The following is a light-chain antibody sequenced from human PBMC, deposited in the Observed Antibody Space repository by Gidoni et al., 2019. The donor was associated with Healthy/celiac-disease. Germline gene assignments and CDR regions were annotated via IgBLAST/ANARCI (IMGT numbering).Light chain of an antibody. V-gene: IGKV1-8*01. CDR1: QSISSY. Sequence: AIWITQSPSSLSASTGDRVTITCRASQSISSYLAWYQQKPGKAPKLLIYAASTLQSGVPSTFSGSGSGTDFTLTISCLQSEDFATYYCQQYYSYPLTFGGGTKVEIK. CDR3: QQYYSYPLT. CDR2: AAS. J-gene: IGKJ4*01.